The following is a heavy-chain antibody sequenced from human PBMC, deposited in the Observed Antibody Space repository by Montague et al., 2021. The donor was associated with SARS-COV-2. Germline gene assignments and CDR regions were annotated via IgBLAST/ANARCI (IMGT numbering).Heavy chain of an antibody. Sequence: PALVKPTQTLTLTYTFSGFSLSTSGMCVSWIRQPPGKALEWLALIDWDDDKFYSTSLKTRLTISKDTSKNQVVLTMTNMDTVDTATYYCARVRYFDTTFDNWGQGTLVTVSS. CDR2: IDWDDDK. V-gene: IGHV2-70*01. D-gene: IGHD3-9*01. CDR3: ARVRYFDTTFDN. J-gene: IGHJ4*02. CDR1: GFSLSTSGMC.